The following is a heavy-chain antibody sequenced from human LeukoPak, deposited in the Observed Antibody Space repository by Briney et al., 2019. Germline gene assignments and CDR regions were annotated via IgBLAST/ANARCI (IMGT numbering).Heavy chain of an antibody. Sequence: GGSLRLSCAASGFTFSSYWMNWARQAPGKGLEWVASINHNGNVNYYVDSVKGRFTISRDNAKNSLYLQMSNLRAEDTAVYYCARGEYYFDYWGQGTLVTVSS. CDR2: INHNGNVN. CDR3: ARGEYYFDY. J-gene: IGHJ4*02. CDR1: GFTFSSYW. V-gene: IGHV3-7*01.